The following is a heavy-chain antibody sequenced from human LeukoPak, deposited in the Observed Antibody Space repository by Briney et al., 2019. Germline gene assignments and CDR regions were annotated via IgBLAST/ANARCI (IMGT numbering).Heavy chain of an antibody. Sequence: GGSLRLSCAASGFTFSSYAMSWVRQAPGKGLEWVSAISGSGGSTYYADSVKGRFTISRDNSKNTLYLQMNSLRAEDTAVYYCARGDTYYYDSSGYHYWGQGTLVTVSS. J-gene: IGHJ4*02. CDR3: ARGDTYYYDSSGYHY. CDR2: ISGSGGST. D-gene: IGHD3-22*01. V-gene: IGHV3-23*01. CDR1: GFTFSSYA.